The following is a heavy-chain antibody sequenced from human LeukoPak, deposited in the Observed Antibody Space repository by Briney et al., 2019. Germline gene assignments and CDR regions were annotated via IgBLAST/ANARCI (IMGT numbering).Heavy chain of an antibody. CDR2: IYHSGST. D-gene: IGHD4-23*01. V-gene: IGHV4-38-2*01. CDR1: GYSISSGYY. CDR3: ARLDYGGNSGRFDY. J-gene: IGHJ4*02. Sequence: PSETLSLTCAVSGYSISSGYYWGWIRQPPGKGLEWIGSIYHSGSTYYNPSLKSRVTISVDMSKNQFSLKLSSVTAADTAVYYCARLDYGGNSGRFDYWGQGTLVTVSS.